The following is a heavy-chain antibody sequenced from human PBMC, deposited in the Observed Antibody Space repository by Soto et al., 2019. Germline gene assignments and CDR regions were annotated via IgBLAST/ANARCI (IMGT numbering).Heavy chain of an antibody. J-gene: IGHJ4*02. CDR1: GFTFSKAW. D-gene: IGHD2-8*01. CDR2: IKSKTDGGTI. CDR3: TTDSGCMRSSLYFDY. Sequence: EVQLVESGGGLVQPGGSLRLSGAPSGFTFSKAWMTWVRQAPGKGLEWVGRIKSKTDGGTIDYAAPVKGRFTVSRDDSETTLYLQMNSLKTEDTAVYYCTTDSGCMRSSLYFDYWGQGTQVTVSS. V-gene: IGHV3-15*01.